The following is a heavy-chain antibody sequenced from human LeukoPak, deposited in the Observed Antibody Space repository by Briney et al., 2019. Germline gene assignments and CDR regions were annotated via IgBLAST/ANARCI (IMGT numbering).Heavy chain of an antibody. CDR3: ARDRGGSYFDY. D-gene: IGHD1-26*01. V-gene: IGHV1-46*01. CDR2: INPSGGST. CDR1: GYTFTTYY. Sequence: ASVKVSCKASGYTFTTYYMHWVRQAPGQGLEWMGIINPSGGSTSYAQKFQGRVTMTRDTSTSTVYMELSSLRPEDTAVYYCARDRGGSYFDYWGQGTLVTVSS. J-gene: IGHJ4*02.